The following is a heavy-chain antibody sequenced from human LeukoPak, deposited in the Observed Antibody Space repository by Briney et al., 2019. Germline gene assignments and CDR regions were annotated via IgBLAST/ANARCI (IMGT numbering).Heavy chain of an antibody. CDR2: IHTSWTT. CDR1: GGSMSSYY. D-gene: IGHD3-16*01. J-gene: IGHJ5*02. CDR3: ARGDYYDGGGRNWFDP. V-gene: IGHV4-4*07. Sequence: SETLSLTCTVSGGSMSSYYWSFIRQPAGKGLEWIGRIHTSWTTYYNPSLKSRVTMSVDTSRNQFSLRLTSVTAADTAVYYCARGDYYDGGGRNWFDPWGQGTLVTVSS.